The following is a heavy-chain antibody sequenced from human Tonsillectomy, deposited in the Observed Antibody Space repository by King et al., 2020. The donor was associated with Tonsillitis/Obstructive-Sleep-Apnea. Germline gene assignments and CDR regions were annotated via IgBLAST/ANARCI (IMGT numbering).Heavy chain of an antibody. CDR1: GLTFSSYA. D-gene: IGHD2-2*01. V-gene: IGHV3-23*04. CDR2: ISGSGGSG. Sequence: QLVQSGGGLVQPGGSLRLSCAASGLTFSSYAMSWVRQGPGKGLEWVSVISGSGGSGYYADSVKGRFTISRDNSKNTLYLQMNSLRGEDTAVYYCAKGGSDRVVSSFDHWGQGTLVTVSS. J-gene: IGHJ4*02. CDR3: AKGGSDRVVSSFDH.